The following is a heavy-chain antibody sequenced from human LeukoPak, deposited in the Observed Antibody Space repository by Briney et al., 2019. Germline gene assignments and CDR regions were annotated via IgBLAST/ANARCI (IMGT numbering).Heavy chain of an antibody. CDR1: GGTFSSYA. J-gene: IGHJ4*02. V-gene: IGHV1-69*06. CDR3: ARRQLWLDKTYYFDY. D-gene: IGHD5-18*01. CDR2: IIPIFGTA. Sequence: GASVKVSCKASGGTFSSYAISWVRQAPGQGLEWMGGIIPIFGTANYAQKFQGRVTITADKSTSTAYMELSSLRSEDTAVYYCARRQLWLDKTYYFDYWGQGTLVTVSS.